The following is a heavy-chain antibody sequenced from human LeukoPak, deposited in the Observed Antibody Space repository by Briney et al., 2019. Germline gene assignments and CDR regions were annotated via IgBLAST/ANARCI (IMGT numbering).Heavy chain of an antibody. CDR2: ISGSGANT. V-gene: IGHV3-23*01. J-gene: IGHJ4*02. CDR1: GFTFSSYA. Sequence: PGGSLRLSCAASGFTFSSYAMSWVRQAPGKGLEWVSAISGSGANTYYADSVKGRFTISRDNSKNTLYLQMNSLRAEDTAVYYCAKGFWSGYSPDYFDYWGQGTLVTVSS. D-gene: IGHD3-3*01. CDR3: AKGFWSGYSPDYFDY.